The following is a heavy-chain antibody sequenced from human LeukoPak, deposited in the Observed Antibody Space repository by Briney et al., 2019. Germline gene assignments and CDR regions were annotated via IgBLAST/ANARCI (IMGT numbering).Heavy chain of an antibody. Sequence: PSGTLSLTCAVFGGSVSSTNSWRWLRQSPRKGLEWIGEIYHSGSANYNPSLRSRVTMSLDKSKNQFSLKLSSVTAADTAVYYCARVDPPRRLDYWGQGTLVTVSS. CDR3: ARVDPPRRLDY. CDR1: GGSVSSTNS. CDR2: IYHSGSA. D-gene: IGHD2-21*02. V-gene: IGHV4-4*02. J-gene: IGHJ4*02.